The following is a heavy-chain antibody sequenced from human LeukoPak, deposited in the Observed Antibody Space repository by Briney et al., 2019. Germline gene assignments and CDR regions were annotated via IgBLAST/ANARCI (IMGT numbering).Heavy chain of an antibody. CDR3: ARVITMVRGVIITLFDY. J-gene: IGHJ4*02. CDR1: GYTFTGYY. D-gene: IGHD3-10*01. Sequence: ASVKVSCKAPGYTFTGYYMHWVRQAPGQGLEWMGWINPNSGGTNYAQKFQGRVTMTRDTSISTAYMELSRLRSDDTAVYYCARVITMVRGVIITLFDYWGQGTLVTVSS. V-gene: IGHV1-2*02. CDR2: INPNSGGT.